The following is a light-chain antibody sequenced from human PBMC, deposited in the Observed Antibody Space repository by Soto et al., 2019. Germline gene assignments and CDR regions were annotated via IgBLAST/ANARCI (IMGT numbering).Light chain of an antibody. CDR1: SNDIGGYNF. Sequence: QSALTQPRSVSGSPGQSVTISCTGASNDIGGYNFVSWYQQTPGMAPRLIIYDVTKRPSGVPDRFSGSKSGNTASLTISGLQAEDEAEYFCCSYAGTFSYVVFGGGTKLTVL. V-gene: IGLV2-11*01. CDR3: CSYAGTFSYVV. CDR2: DVT. J-gene: IGLJ2*01.